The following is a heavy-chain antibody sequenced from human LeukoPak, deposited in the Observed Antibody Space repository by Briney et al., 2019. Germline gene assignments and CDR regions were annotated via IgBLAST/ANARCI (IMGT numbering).Heavy chain of an antibody. CDR1: GFSLSTNEVG. J-gene: IGHJ4*02. Sequence: SGPTLVNPHRPSRCTFSGFSLSTNEVGGGWIRQPPGKDLEWLALIYWDDDKRYSPSLKSRLTITKDTSKTQVVLTMTNMDPVDTATYYCAHRLGAYPYNYWGQGTLVTVSS. CDR3: AHRLGAYPYNY. CDR2: IYWDDDK. D-gene: IGHD1-26*01. V-gene: IGHV2-5*02.